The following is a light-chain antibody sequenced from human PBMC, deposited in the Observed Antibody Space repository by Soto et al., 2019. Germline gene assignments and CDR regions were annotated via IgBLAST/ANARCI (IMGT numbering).Light chain of an antibody. CDR1: QSISSW. V-gene: IGKV1-5*01. Sequence: THSPSTLSATAGGRVTITCRASQSISSWLAWYQQKPGKAPKLLIYDASNLESGVPSRFSGSGSETEFTLTISSLFPDDFATYYCQQYNRYWTFGQGTKV. CDR3: QQYNRYWT. J-gene: IGKJ1*01. CDR2: DAS.